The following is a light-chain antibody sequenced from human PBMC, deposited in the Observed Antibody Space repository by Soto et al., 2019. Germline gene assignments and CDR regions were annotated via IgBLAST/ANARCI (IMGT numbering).Light chain of an antibody. Sequence: IVLTQSPATLSLSLGERATLSCRASQNINTYLVWYQQKPGQAPRLVIYDASKRATGIPDRFSGSGSGTEFTLTISSLAPEDFALYYCQQRSSWPRAFGGGTKVEIK. J-gene: IGKJ4*01. CDR3: QQRSSWPRA. V-gene: IGKV3-11*01. CDR1: QNINTY. CDR2: DAS.